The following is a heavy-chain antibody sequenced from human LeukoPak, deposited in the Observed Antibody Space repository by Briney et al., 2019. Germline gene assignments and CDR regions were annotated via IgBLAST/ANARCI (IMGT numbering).Heavy chain of an antibody. Sequence: PSETLSLTCTVSGGSISSYYWRWMRQPPGKGLEWIGYIYYSGSTNYNPSLKSRVTISVDTSKNQFSLKLSSVTAADTAVYYCAGRITIFGVVRDYWGQGTLVTVSS. CDR3: AGRITIFGVVRDY. CDR2: IYYSGST. CDR1: GGSISSYY. D-gene: IGHD3-3*01. J-gene: IGHJ4*02. V-gene: IGHV4-59*01.